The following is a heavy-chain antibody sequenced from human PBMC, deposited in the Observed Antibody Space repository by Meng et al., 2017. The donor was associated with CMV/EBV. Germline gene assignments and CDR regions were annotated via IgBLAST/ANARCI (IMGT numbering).Heavy chain of an antibody. Sequence: QGQVVRPGAEVKKPGSPVKVSCKASGGTFSSYAISWVRQAPGQGLEWMGGIIPIFGTANYAQKFQGRVTITADESTSTAYMELSSLRSEDTAVYYCAREVDDYGDGWYFDLWGRGTLVTVSS. D-gene: IGHD4-17*01. CDR3: AREVDDYGDGWYFDL. CDR2: IIPIFGTA. J-gene: IGHJ2*01. V-gene: IGHV1-69*12. CDR1: GGTFSSYA.